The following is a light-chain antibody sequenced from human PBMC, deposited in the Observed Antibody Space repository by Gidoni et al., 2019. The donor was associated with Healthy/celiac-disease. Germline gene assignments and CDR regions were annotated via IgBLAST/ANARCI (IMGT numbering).Light chain of an antibody. V-gene: IGKV3-20*01. CDR3: QQYGSSPR. CDR1: QSVSSSY. CDR2: GAS. J-gene: IGKJ3*01. Sequence: EIVLTQSPGTLSLSPGERATLSCRASQSVSSSYLAWYQQKPGQAPRLLIYGASSRATGIPDRFGGSGSGTDFTLTISRLEPEDFAVYYCQQYGSSPRFGPXTKVDIK.